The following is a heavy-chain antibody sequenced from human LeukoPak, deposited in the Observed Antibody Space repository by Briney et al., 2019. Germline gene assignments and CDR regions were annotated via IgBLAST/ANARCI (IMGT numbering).Heavy chain of an antibody. CDR1: GGSISSSSYY. CDR3: ARVGGSGWHPYYYFDY. J-gene: IGHJ4*02. Sequence: SETLSLTCIVSGGSISSSSYYWGWIRQAPGKGLEWIGTIYYSGTTYYNPSLKSRVTISVDTSKNQFSLKLTSVRAEDTAVYYCARVGGSGWHPYYYFDYWGQGTLVTVSS. CDR2: IYYSGTT. V-gene: IGHV4-39*01. D-gene: IGHD6-19*01.